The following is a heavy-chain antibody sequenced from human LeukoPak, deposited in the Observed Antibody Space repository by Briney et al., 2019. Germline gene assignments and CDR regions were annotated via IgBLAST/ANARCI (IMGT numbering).Heavy chain of an antibody. CDR2: FDPEDGET. J-gene: IGHJ5*02. Sequence: ASVKVSCKVSGYTLTELSMHWVRQAPGRGLEWMGGFDPEDGETIYAQNFQGRVTMTEDTSTDTAYMELNNLTSEDTAVYYCVRFAAGPDPYYPWGQGTLVTVSS. V-gene: IGHV1-24*01. CDR1: GYTLTELS. D-gene: IGHD6-25*01. CDR3: VRFAAGPDPYYP.